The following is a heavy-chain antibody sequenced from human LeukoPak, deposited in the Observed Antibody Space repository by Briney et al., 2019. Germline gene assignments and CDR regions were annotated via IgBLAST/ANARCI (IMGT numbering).Heavy chain of an antibody. Sequence: LSLTCTVSGGSISSSSYYWGWIRQAPGKGLEWVSYISSSGSTIYYADSVKGRFTISRDNAKNSLYLQMNSLRAEDTAVYYCARGGYDYVWGSYLDYWGQGTLVTVSS. CDR2: ISSSGSTI. CDR3: ARGGYDYVWGSYLDY. J-gene: IGHJ4*02. CDR1: GGSISSSSYY. D-gene: IGHD3-16*01. V-gene: IGHV3-11*04.